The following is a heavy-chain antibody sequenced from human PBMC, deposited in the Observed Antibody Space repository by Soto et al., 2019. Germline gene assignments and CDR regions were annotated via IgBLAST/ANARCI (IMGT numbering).Heavy chain of an antibody. V-gene: IGHV3-48*01. CDR3: APHVSCSGGSCQYDAFAI. Sequence: GGSLRLSCAASGFTFSSYIMNWVRQAPGKGLEWVSYISSSSSTIYYADSVKGRFAMSRDTSENTLYLQMNSLGAEDTAAYYCAPHVSCSGGSCQYDAFAIRGQGTMVTVSS. D-gene: IGHD2-15*01. J-gene: IGHJ3*02. CDR1: GFTFSSYI. CDR2: ISSSSSTI.